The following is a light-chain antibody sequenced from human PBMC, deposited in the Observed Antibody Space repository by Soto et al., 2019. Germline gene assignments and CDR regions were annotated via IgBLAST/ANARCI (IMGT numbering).Light chain of an antibody. CDR3: QQLNSFPIP. J-gene: IGKJ3*01. CDR2: GAS. CDR1: QGIANF. V-gene: IGKV1-9*01. Sequence: IQLTQSPSSLSASVGDRVTISCRASQGIANFLAWYQQKPGKAPKLLIYGASTLQSGVPSRFSGSGSGTYFTLTISSLQHEDFATYYCQQLNSFPIPFGPGTKVEIK.